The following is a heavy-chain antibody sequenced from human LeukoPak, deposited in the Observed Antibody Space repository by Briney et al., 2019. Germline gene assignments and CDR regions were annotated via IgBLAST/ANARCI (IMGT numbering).Heavy chain of an antibody. CDR1: GYSISSGYY. CDR2: ISHSGST. V-gene: IGHV4-38-2*02. Sequence: SETLSLTCTVSGYSISSGYYWGWIRQPPGKGLEWIGIISHSGSTYYNPSLKSRVTISGDTSKNQFSLNLSSVIAADTAVYYCARGAAAGLPQAFDIWGQGTMVTVSS. D-gene: IGHD6-13*01. J-gene: IGHJ3*02. CDR3: ARGAAAGLPQAFDI.